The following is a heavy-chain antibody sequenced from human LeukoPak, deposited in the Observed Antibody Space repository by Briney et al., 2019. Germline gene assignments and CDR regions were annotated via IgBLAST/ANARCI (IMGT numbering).Heavy chain of an antibody. CDR3: AKAPGRGYCSSTSCYADYYYYYYMDV. Sequence: PRGSLRLSCAASGVTFSSDGIHWVRQAPAKGLGWVAFIRYDGRNKYYADSVKGRFTISRDNSKNTLYLQMSSLRAEDTAVYYCAKAPGRGYCSSTSCYADYYYYYYMDVWGKGTTVTISS. D-gene: IGHD2-2*01. V-gene: IGHV3-30*02. CDR2: IRYDGRNK. J-gene: IGHJ6*03. CDR1: GVTFSSDG.